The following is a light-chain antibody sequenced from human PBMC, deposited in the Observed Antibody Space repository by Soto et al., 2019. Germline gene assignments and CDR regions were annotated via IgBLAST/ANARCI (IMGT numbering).Light chain of an antibody. CDR1: HAISSY. CDR2: AAS. V-gene: IGKV1-9*01. J-gene: IGKJ3*01. CDR3: QQLDTYPP. Sequence: IQLTQSPSSLSASVGDRVTITCRASHAISSYIAWYQQKPGKAPKLLIYAASTLQSGVPSRFSGSGSGTDCTLTISSLQPEDFATYYCQQLDTYPPFGPGTKVEIK.